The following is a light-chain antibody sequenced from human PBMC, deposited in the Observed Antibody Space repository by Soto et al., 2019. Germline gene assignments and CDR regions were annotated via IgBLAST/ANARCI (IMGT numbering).Light chain of an antibody. CDR1: QSISNY. Sequence: DIQMTQSPSSLSASVGDRVTITCRASQSISNYLNWYQQKPGKAPKLLMYAASSLQSGVPSRFSGSGSVTDFTLPISSLQPEDFATYYCQQSYSTPRTFGQGTKVEIK. J-gene: IGKJ1*01. CDR3: QQSYSTPRT. CDR2: AAS. V-gene: IGKV1-39*01.